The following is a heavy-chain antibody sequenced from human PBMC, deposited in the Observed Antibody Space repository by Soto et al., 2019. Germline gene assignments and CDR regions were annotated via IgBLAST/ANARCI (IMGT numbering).Heavy chain of an antibody. D-gene: IGHD5-12*01. J-gene: IGHJ4*02. CDR2: IYWDDDK. CDR1: GFSLSTSGVG. Sequence: QITLKESGPTLVKPTQTLTLTCTFSGFSLSTSGVGVGWIRQPPGKALEWLALIYWDDDKRYSPSLNSRLTITKDTSKNQVVLTMTNIDHVDTATYYGAHSQYSGYDLLFNYWGQGTLVTVSS. CDR3: AHSQYSGYDLLFNY. V-gene: IGHV2-5*02.